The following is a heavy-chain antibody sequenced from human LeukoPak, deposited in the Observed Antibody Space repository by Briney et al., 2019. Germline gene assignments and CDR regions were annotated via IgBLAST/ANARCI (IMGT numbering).Heavy chain of an antibody. Sequence: ASVKVSCKASGYTFTGYYMHWVRQAPGQGLEWMGWINPNSGGTNYAQKFQGRVTMTRDTSISTAYMELSRLRSDDTAVYYCARELVYANYYYYGMDVWGQGTTVTVSS. CDR2: INPNSGGT. J-gene: IGHJ6*02. CDR3: ARELVYANYYYYGMDV. D-gene: IGHD2-8*01. CDR1: GYTFTGYY. V-gene: IGHV1-2*02.